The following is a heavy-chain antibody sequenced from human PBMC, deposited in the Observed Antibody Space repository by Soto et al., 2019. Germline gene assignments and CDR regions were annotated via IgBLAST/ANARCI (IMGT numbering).Heavy chain of an antibody. Sequence: PSETLSLTCAVYGASLSDNYCNWLRQPPGKGLEWIGEINHSGNTNYNPSLRSRVTISIDTSKNQLSLTLRSVSAADTAVYYCARGRGEFDDWGQGTPVTVSS. CDR3: ARGRGEFDD. V-gene: IGHV4-34*01. CDR2: INHSGNT. CDR1: GASLSDNY. D-gene: IGHD2-21*01. J-gene: IGHJ5*02.